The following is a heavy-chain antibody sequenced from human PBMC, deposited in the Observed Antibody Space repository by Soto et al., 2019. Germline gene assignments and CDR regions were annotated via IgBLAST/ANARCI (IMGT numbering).Heavy chain of an antibody. Sequence: GGSLRLSCAASGFTFSNAWINWVRQAPGKGLEWVSYISSSSSTIYYADSVKGRFTISRDNAKNSLYLQMNSLRDEDTAVYYCARDNYYYYGMDVWGQGTTVTVSS. CDR3: ARDNYYYYGMDV. V-gene: IGHV3-48*02. CDR2: ISSSSSTI. CDR1: GFTFSNAW. J-gene: IGHJ6*02.